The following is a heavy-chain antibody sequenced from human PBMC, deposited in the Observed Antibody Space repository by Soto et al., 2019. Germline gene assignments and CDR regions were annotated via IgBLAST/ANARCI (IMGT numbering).Heavy chain of an antibody. D-gene: IGHD2-15*01. CDR3: ARDPGYCSGGSCYSWFDP. V-gene: IGHV1-69*08. Sequence: QVQLVQSGAEVKKPGSSVKVSCKASGGTFSSYTISWVRQAPGQGLEWMGRIIPILGIANYAQKFQGRVTMTADKSTSTAYMERSSRRSEDTAVYYCARDPGYCSGGSCYSWFDPWGQGTLVTVSS. J-gene: IGHJ5*02. CDR1: GGTFSSYT. CDR2: IIPILGIA.